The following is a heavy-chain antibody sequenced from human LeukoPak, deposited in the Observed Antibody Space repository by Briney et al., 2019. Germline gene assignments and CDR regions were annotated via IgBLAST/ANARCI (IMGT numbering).Heavy chain of an antibody. V-gene: IGHV3-74*01. J-gene: IGHJ4*02. CDR1: GFIFSDYW. D-gene: IGHD6-19*01. CDR2: INRDGTGT. CDR3: ARGLSYAVAYGDY. Sequence: EGSLRLSCAPSGFIFSDYWFHWVRQTPGQGLVWVAAINRDGTGTSHADSVRGRFTVSRDNAKNTLYSQLNSLRADDTAVYYCARGLSYAVAYGDYWGQGTLVTVSS.